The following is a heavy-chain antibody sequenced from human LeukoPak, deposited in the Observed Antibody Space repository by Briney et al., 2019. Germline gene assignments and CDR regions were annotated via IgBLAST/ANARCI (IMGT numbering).Heavy chain of an antibody. CDR2: IYSGGST. D-gene: IGHD3-10*01. CDR3: ARDNPNYYGSGSYSPTWYYGMDV. V-gene: IGHV3-53*01. Sequence: GGYLRLYCAASGFTVSSNYMSWDRQAPGKGLEWVSVIYSGGSTYYADSVKGPFTISRDNSKNTLYLQMNSLRAEDTAVYYCARDNPNYYGSGSYSPTWYYGMDVWGQGTTVTVSS. J-gene: IGHJ6*02. CDR1: GFTVSSNY.